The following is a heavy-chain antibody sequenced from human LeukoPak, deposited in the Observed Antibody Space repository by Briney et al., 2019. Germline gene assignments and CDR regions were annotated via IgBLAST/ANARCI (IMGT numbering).Heavy chain of an antibody. D-gene: IGHD4-17*01. CDR2: ISGSGGAT. CDR3: AKAVDYGDFRNAFDI. Sequence: PGGSLRLSCAASGFTFSSYAMSWVRRAPGKGLEWASAISGSGGATYHADSVKGRFIISRDNSKNTLYLQMNSLRAEDTAVYHCAKAVDYGDFRNAFDIWGQGTTVTVSS. V-gene: IGHV3-23*01. CDR1: GFTFSSYA. J-gene: IGHJ3*02.